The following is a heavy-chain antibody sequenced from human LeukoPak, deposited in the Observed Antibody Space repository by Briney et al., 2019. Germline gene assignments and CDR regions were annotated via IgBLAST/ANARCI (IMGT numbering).Heavy chain of an antibody. CDR2: INPSGGST. J-gene: IGHJ4*02. D-gene: IGHD5-18*01. CDR3: AREDRGAMEGFDY. CDR1: GYTFTAHY. V-gene: IGHV1-46*01. Sequence: ASVKVSCRASGYTFTAHYIHWVRQAPGQGLEWTGIINPSGGSTTYAQKFQGRVTMTRDTSTSTVYMELSSLRSEDTAVYYCAREDRGAMEGFDYWGQGTLVTVSS.